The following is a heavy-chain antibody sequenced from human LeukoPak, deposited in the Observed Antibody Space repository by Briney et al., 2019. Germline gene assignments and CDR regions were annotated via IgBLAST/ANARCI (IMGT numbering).Heavy chain of an antibody. CDR2: ISYDGSNK. D-gene: IGHD7-27*01. Sequence: PGGSLRLSCAASGFTFSSYNINWVRQAPGKGLEWVAVISYDGSNKYYADSVKARFTISRDNAKNSLYLQMNSLRTEDTAVYYCVRDGSSWGNFDYWGQGTLVSVSS. J-gene: IGHJ4*02. CDR1: GFTFSSYN. CDR3: VRDGSSWGNFDY. V-gene: IGHV3-30*03.